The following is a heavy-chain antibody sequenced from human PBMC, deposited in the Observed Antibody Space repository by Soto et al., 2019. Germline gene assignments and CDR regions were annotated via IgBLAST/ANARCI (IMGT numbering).Heavy chain of an antibody. V-gene: IGHV4-4*02. Sequence: QVQLQESGPGLVKPSGTLSLTCAVSSGSISSSNWWSWVRQPPGKGLEWIGEIYHSGSTNYNPSLKSRANISVDKSKNQFALKLSSVTAADTAVYYCAREGGDYVGVFDYWGQGTLVTVSS. D-gene: IGHD4-17*01. CDR3: AREGGDYVGVFDY. CDR1: SGSISSSNW. J-gene: IGHJ4*02. CDR2: IYHSGST.